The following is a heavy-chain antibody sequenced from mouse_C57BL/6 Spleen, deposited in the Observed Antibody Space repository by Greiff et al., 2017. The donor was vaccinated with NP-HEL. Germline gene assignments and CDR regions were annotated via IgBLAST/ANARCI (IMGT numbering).Heavy chain of an antibody. D-gene: IGHD2-1*01. Sequence: VQLQQPGAELVKPGASVKLSCKASGYTFTSYWMQWVKQRPGQGLEWIGEIDPSDSYTNYNQKFKGKATLTVDTSSSTAYMQLSSLTSEDSAVYCCARIELLGNYSWGQGTTLTVSS. V-gene: IGHV1-50*01. CDR2: IDPSDSYT. CDR3: ARIELLGNYS. J-gene: IGHJ2*01. CDR1: GYTFTSYW.